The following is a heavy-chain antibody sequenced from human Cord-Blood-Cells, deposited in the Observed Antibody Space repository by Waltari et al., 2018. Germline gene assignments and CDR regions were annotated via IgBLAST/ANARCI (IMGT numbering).Heavy chain of an antibody. D-gene: IGHD2-21*02. CDR2: IKQDGSEK. Sequence: EVQLVESGGGLVQPGGSLRLSCAASGFTFSSYWMSWVRQAPGKGLEWVANIKQDGSEKDYVDSLKGRFTIYRDNAKNSLYLQMNSLRAEDTAVYYCARVCGGDCYDAFDIWGQGTMVTVSS. CDR3: ARVCGGDCYDAFDI. J-gene: IGHJ3*02. CDR1: GFTFSSYW. V-gene: IGHV3-7*01.